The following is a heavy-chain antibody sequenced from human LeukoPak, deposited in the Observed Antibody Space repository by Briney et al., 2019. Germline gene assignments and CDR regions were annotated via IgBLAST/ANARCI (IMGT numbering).Heavy chain of an antibody. V-gene: IGHV4-38-2*02. Sequence: PSETLSLTCTVSGYSISSGYYWGWIRQPPGKGLEWIGSIYHSGSTYYNPSLESRVTISVDTSKNQISLKLSSVTAADTAIYYCARAPERWYSYGSYTYHYMDVWGRGTTVTVSS. CDR3: ARAPERWYSYGSYTYHYMDV. J-gene: IGHJ6*03. CDR1: GYSISSGYY. CDR2: IYHSGST. D-gene: IGHD3-10*01.